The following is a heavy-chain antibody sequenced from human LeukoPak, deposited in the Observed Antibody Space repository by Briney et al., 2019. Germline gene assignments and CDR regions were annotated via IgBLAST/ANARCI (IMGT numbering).Heavy chain of an antibody. V-gene: IGHV3-30*04. CDR2: ISYDGSNK. CDR1: GFTFSSYA. D-gene: IGHD3-3*01. J-gene: IGHJ4*02. Sequence: GGSLRLSCAASGFTFSSYAMHWVRQAPGKGLEWVAVISYDGSNKYYADSVKGRFTISRDNSKNTLYLQMNSLRAEDTAVYYCARDSDVLRFLEWLSPLDYWGQGTLVTVSS. CDR3: ARDSDVLRFLEWLSPLDY.